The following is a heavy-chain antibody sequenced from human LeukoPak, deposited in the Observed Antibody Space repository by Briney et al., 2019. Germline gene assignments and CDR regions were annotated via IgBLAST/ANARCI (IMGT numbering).Heavy chain of an antibody. CDR3: AREVGMTDY. V-gene: IGHV3-30-3*01. CDR2: ISSDESSK. J-gene: IGHJ4*02. Sequence: GRSLRLSCAASGFTFSSYAMRWVRQAPGKGLDWVAIISSDESSKYYADSVKGRFTISRDNPKNTLYLQMNGLRVEDTAVYYCAREVGMTDYWGQGTLVTVSS. CDR1: GFTFSSYA.